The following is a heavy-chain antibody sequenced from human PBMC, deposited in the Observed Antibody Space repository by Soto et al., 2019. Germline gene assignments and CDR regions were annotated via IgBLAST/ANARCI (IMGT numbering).Heavy chain of an antibody. V-gene: IGHV3-7*03. J-gene: IGHJ6*02. CDR3: ARGESETSLYYYYYGMDV. D-gene: IGHD3-10*01. Sequence: GGSLRLSCAASGIIFNGFGMHWVRQAPGKGLEWVANIKQDGSEKYYVDSVKGRFTISRDNAKNSLYLQMNSLRAEDTAVYYCARGESETSLYYYYYGMDVWGQGTTVTVSS. CDR2: IKQDGSEK. CDR1: GIIFNGFG.